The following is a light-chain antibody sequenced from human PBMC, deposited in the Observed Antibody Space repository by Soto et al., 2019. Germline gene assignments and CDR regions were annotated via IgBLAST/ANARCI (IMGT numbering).Light chain of an antibody. CDR3: QQYYSPPHT. CDR2: WAS. Sequence: DIVLTPSPDSLAVSLGERATINCKSSQSVLYSSNNKNYLAWYQQKPGQPPKLLIYWASTRESGVPDRFSGSGSGTDFTLTIISLQAEDVAVYYCQQYYSPPHTFGQGTKVDIK. V-gene: IGKV4-1*01. CDR1: QSVLYSSNNKNY. J-gene: IGKJ1*01.